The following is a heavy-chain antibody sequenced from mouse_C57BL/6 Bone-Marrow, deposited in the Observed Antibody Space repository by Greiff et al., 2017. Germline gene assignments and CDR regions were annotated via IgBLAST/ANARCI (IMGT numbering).Heavy chain of an antibody. Sequence: EVMLVESGEGLVKPGGSLKLSCAASGFTFSSYAMSWVRQTPEKRLEWVAYISSGGDYIYYADTVKGRFTISRDNARNTLYLQMSSLKSEDTAMYYCTTSEGYYPYYAMDYWGQGTSVTVSS. V-gene: IGHV5-9-1*02. CDR3: TTSEGYYPYYAMDY. CDR2: ISSGGDYI. D-gene: IGHD2-3*01. J-gene: IGHJ4*01. CDR1: GFTFSSYA.